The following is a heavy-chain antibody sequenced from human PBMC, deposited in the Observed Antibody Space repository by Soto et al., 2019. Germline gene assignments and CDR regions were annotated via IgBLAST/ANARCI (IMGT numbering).Heavy chain of an antibody. Sequence: VGSLRLSCAASGFTFSSYGMHWVRQAPGKGLEWVAVIWYDGSNQYYADSVKGRFTISRDNSKNMLYLQMNSLRAEDTAVYYCARDLGAFNYGSAYFDYWGQGTPVTVSS. CDR1: GFTFSSYG. CDR3: ARDLGAFNYGSAYFDY. J-gene: IGHJ4*02. V-gene: IGHV3-33*01. CDR2: IWYDGSNQ. D-gene: IGHD3-10*01.